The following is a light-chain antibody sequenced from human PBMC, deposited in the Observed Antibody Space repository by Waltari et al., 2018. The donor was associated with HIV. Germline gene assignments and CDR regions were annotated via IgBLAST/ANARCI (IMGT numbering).Light chain of an antibody. Sequence: QSVLTQPPSASATPGQRVTISCSGSSSNIGRNSVNWYQQLPGTAPKVFIHSNKQRRSGVPDRFAGSGSGTSASLASRGLQSEDVADYYGSEWDDSLKGHVFGGGTKLTVL. CDR2: SNK. CDR3: SEWDDSLKGHV. J-gene: IGLJ3*02. CDR1: SSNIGRNS. V-gene: IGLV1-44*01.